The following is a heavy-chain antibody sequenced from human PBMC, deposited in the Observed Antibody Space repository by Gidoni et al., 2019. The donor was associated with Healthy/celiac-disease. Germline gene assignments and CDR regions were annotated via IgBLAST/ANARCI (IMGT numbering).Heavy chain of an antibody. J-gene: IGHJ4*02. V-gene: IGHV3-23*01. CDR2: ISGSGGST. CDR3: GRWQSIVGTKRDYFDY. D-gene: IGHD1-26*01. CDR1: GFTFRSYA. Sequence: EVQLLESGGGLLQPGGSLRLSCAASGFTFRSYAMSWVRQAPGKGLEWVSDISGSGGSTYYADTVKGRFTTSRDNAKNTLYLQMNSLRAEDTAVYYCGRWQSIVGTKRDYFDYWGQGTLVTVSS.